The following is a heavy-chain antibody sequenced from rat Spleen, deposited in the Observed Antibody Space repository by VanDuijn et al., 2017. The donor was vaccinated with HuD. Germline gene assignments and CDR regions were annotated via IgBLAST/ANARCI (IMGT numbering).Heavy chain of an antibody. V-gene: IGHV5-46*01. J-gene: IGHJ2*01. D-gene: IGHD1-11*01. CDR2: ITSGGNNI. Sequence: EVHLVESGGGLVQPGRSLKLSCAASGFTFSSFAMAWVRQAPKKGLEWVATITSGGNNIYYPDSVKGRFTISRDNAKSSLYLQMDSLRSEDTATYYCTTANNGGFSELYYFDYWGQGVMVTVSS. CDR1: GFTFSSFA. CDR3: TTANNGGFSELYYFDY.